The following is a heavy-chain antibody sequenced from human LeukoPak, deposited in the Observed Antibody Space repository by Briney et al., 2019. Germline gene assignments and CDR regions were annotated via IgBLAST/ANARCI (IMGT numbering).Heavy chain of an antibody. Sequence: SETLSLSCTVSGGSISSSSYYWGWIRQPPGKGLEWIGSIYYSGSTCYNPSLKSRVTISVDTSKNQFSLKLSSVTAADTAVYYCARTTYSSFDYWGQGTLVTVSS. D-gene: IGHD2-15*01. CDR3: ARTTYSSFDY. V-gene: IGHV4-39*07. J-gene: IGHJ4*02. CDR2: IYYSGST. CDR1: GGSISSSSYY.